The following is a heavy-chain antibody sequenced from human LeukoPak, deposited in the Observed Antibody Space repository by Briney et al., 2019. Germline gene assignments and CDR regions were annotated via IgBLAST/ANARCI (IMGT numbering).Heavy chain of an antibody. V-gene: IGHV4-59*01. D-gene: IGHD3-22*01. J-gene: IGHJ4*02. CDR3: AREGMYYYDSSGYSRSAALDY. CDR2: IYYSGST. CDR1: GGSFSSYY. Sequence: SETLSLTCAVYGGSFSSYYWSWIRQPPGKGLEWIGYIYYSGSTNYNPSLKSRVTISVDTSKNQFSLKLSSVTAADTAVYYCAREGMYYYDSSGYSRSAALDYWGQGTLVTVSS.